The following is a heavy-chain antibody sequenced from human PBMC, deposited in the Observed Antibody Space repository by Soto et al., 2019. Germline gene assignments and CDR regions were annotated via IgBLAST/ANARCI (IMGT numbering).Heavy chain of an antibody. CDR1: GFTFSNSA. D-gene: IGHD2-15*01. Sequence: PGGSLRLSCSASGFTFSNSAMHWVRQAPGKGLEYVSAISSNGGNTYYADSAKGRFTISRNNSKNTLYLQMSSLRAEDTAVYYCGKGRPVVVAAYFDYWGQGTLVTVSS. CDR3: GKGRPVVVAAYFDY. J-gene: IGHJ4*02. CDR2: ISSNGGNT. V-gene: IGHV3-64D*06.